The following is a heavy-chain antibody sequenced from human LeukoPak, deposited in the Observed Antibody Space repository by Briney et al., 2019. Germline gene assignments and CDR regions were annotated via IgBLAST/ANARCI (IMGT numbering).Heavy chain of an antibody. J-gene: IGHJ4*02. D-gene: IGHD3-22*01. CDR3: ATYYDSSGYRFDY. CDR1: GGSISSSNW. Sequence: KPSETLSLTCAVSGGSISSSNWWSWVRPSPGKGLEWIGEIFHSGSTNYNPSLKSRVSMSVDKSKNQFSLTLSSVTAADTAVYYCATYYDSSGYRFDYWGQGTLVTVPS. V-gene: IGHV4-4*02. CDR2: IFHSGST.